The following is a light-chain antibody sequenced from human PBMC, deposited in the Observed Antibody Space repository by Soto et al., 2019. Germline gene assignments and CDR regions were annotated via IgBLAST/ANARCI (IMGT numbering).Light chain of an antibody. CDR2: VAT. Sequence: EIVLTQSPATLSVSPGERAILSCRASQSVRSNLAWYQQKPGQAPRLLIYVATTGATDIPARFSGSGSETEFTLTINSLQSDDFAVYYCHQYSDWPLTFGGGTKV. CDR1: QSVRSN. J-gene: IGKJ4*01. CDR3: HQYSDWPLT. V-gene: IGKV3-15*01.